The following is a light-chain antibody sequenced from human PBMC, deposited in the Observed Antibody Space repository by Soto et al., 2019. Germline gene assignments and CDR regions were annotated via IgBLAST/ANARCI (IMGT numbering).Light chain of an antibody. Sequence: EIVLTQSPGTLSLSPGERATLSCRASQSVSTNLAWYQQRPGQAPRFLIYGGATRATGVPARFSGSGSGTNFTLTISSLQSEDCAVYYCQQYDNWPPSYTFGQGTKLEIK. CDR1: QSVSTN. J-gene: IGKJ2*01. CDR3: QQYDNWPPSYT. V-gene: IGKV3-15*01. CDR2: GGA.